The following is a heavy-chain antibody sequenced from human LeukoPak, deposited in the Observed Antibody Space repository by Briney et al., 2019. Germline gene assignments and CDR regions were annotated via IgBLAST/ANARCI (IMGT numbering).Heavy chain of an antibody. CDR1: GFTFSSYS. D-gene: IGHD1-1*01. J-gene: IGHJ6*02. CDR3: AKALLDYYYFYGMDV. Sequence: GGSLRLSCAASGFTFSSYSMNWVRQAPGKGLEWVAVISFDGSERYYADSVKGRFTISRDNSKNTLYLQMNSLRGEDTAVYYCAKALLDYYYFYGMDVWGQGTTVTVSS. CDR2: ISFDGSER. V-gene: IGHV3-30*18.